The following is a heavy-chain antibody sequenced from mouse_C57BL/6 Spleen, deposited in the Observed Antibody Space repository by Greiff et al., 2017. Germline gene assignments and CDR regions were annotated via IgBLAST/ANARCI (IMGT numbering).Heavy chain of an antibody. CDR1: GFTFSSYG. CDR2: ISSGGSYT. CDR3: ARHYDYDGYYFDY. V-gene: IGHV5-6*01. Sequence: EVKLMESGGDLVKPGGSLKLSCAASGFTFSSYGMSWVRQTPDKRLEWVATISSGGSYTYYPDSVKGRFTISRDNAKNTLYLQKSSLKSEDTAMYYCARHYDYDGYYFDYWGQGTTLTVSS. J-gene: IGHJ2*01. D-gene: IGHD2-4*01.